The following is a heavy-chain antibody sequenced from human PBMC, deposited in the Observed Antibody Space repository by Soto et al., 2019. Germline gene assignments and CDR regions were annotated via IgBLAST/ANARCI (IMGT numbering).Heavy chain of an antibody. D-gene: IGHD2-21*02. CDR1: GGSISSYY. CDR3: ARGTFWGGDCQSTQTWLAH. V-gene: IGHV4-59*01. CDR2: VYYNGVT. J-gene: IGHJ4*02. Sequence: PSENLSLTCTLSGGSISSYYWSWIRQSPGKGLEWIGYVYYNGVTKYNPSLKSRVTISADTSNNQFSLKLRSVSAADTAVDYCARGTFWGGDCQSTQTWLAHWGRGPLGIGS.